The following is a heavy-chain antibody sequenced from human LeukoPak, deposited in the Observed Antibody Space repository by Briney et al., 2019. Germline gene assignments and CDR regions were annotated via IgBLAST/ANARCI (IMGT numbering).Heavy chain of an antibody. V-gene: IGHV1-46*01. CDR2: INPSGGNT. D-gene: IGHD2-21*02. CDR1: GYTFTSHH. J-gene: IGHJ4*02. CDR3: ARGIWSTTLTAYYLDY. Sequence: GASVKVSCKASGYTFTSHHMHWVRQAPGQGLEWMGIINPSGGNTKYSQDFQGRVTITRDTSASIAYMELSSLRSDDMAVYYCARGIWSTTLTAYYLDYWGQGTLVTVSS.